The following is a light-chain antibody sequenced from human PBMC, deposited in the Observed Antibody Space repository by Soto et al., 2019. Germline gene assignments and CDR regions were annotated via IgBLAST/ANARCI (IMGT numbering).Light chain of an antibody. V-gene: IGLV1-51*01. J-gene: IGLJ3*02. Sequence: QSVLTQPPSVTAAPGKKGTLSCSGSRSNIGNNHVAWYQQFPGTVPKLLMYNNNGRPSGTPDRISGSASGTSATLTITGVQTGDEADYFCVTWVTGLRTGVIGGGTKLTVL. CDR2: NNN. CDR3: VTWVTGLRTGV. CDR1: RSNIGNNH.